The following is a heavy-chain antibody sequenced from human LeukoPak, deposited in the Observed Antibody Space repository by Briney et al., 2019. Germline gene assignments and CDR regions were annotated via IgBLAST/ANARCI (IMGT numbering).Heavy chain of an antibody. CDR3: ARGPTKRARGSGRWGRWFDP. J-gene: IGHJ5*02. D-gene: IGHD3-10*01. V-gene: IGHV1-8*01. CDR1: GYTFTSYD. Sequence: GASVKVSCKASGYTFTSYDINWVRQATGQGLEWMGWMNPNSGNTGYAQKFQGRVTMTRNTSISTAYMELSSLRSEGTAVYYCARGPTKRARGSGRWGRWFDPWGQGTLVTVSS. CDR2: MNPNSGNT.